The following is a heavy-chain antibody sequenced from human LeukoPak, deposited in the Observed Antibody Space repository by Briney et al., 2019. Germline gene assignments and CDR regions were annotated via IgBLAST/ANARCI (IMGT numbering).Heavy chain of an antibody. J-gene: IGHJ4*02. CDR1: GFTFSSYN. D-gene: IGHD5-18*01. CDR3: ARSPDGYSYGYLY. V-gene: IGHV3-48*04. Sequence: GGSLRLSCTASGFTFSSYNMNWVRQAPGKGLEWVSYISSSSSTIYYADSVRGRFTISRDNAKNSLYLQMSSLRAEDTAVYYCARSPDGYSYGYLYWGQGTLVTVSS. CDR2: ISSSSSTI.